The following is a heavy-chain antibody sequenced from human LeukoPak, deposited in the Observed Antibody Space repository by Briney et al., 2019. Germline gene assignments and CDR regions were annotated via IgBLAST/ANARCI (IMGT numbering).Heavy chain of an antibody. CDR1: GITLSNYG. J-gene: IGHJ4*02. D-gene: IGHD1-1*01. Sequence: PGGSLRLSCAVSGITLSNYGMSWVRQAPGKGLEWVAGISDRGGSTNYADSVKGRFTISRDNAKNSLYLQMNSLRAEDTAVYYCARANFKRGNDYWGQGTLVTVSS. V-gene: IGHV3-23*01. CDR3: ARANFKRGNDY. CDR2: ISDRGGST.